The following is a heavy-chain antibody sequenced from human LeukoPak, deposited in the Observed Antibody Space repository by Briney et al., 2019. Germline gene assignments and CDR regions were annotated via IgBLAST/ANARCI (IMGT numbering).Heavy chain of an antibody. CDR2: ISYDGTNK. Sequence: PGGSLRLSCAASGFTFSSYAMHWVRQAPGRGLEWVAVISYDGTNKYYADYVKGRFTMSRDNSKNTLYLQMNSLRAEDTAVYYCARGSTYYDILTGYYYYYGMDVRGKGTTVTVSS. J-gene: IGHJ6*04. D-gene: IGHD3-9*01. CDR3: ARGSTYYDILTGYYYYYGMDV. CDR1: GFTFSSYA. V-gene: IGHV3-30*04.